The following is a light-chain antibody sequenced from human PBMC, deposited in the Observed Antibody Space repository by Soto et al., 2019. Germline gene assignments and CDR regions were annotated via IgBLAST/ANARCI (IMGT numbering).Light chain of an antibody. CDR2: AAS. V-gene: IGKV1-39*01. Sequence: DIPMTQSPSTLSGSLGDRVTITCRASQTISSWLAWYQQKPGKAPKLLIYAASSLQSGVPSRFSGSGSETDFTLTISSLQPEDFATYSCQQSYSTTWTFGQGTKVDIK. CDR1: QTISSW. J-gene: IGKJ1*01. CDR3: QQSYSTTWT.